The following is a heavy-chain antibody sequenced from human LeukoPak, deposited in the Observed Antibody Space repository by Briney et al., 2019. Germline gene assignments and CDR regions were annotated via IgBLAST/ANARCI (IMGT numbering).Heavy chain of an antibody. V-gene: IGHV1-2*02. D-gene: IGHD2-15*01. Sequence: VASVKVSCKTSGYTFTNYYVHWVRQAPGQGLEWMGYIVPDTGGVDYDQRFQGRVAMTRDKSISTVYTELTSLKSDDTAVYYCATEDKYCSGGNCGKFWGQGTLVTVSS. J-gene: IGHJ4*02. CDR3: ATEDKYCSGGNCGKF. CDR1: GYTFTNYY. CDR2: IVPDTGGV.